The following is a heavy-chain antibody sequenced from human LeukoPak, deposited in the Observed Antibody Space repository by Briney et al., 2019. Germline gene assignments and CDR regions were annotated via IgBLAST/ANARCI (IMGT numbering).Heavy chain of an antibody. CDR2: INPNSGGT. V-gene: IGHV1-2*02. CDR3: ARILHYDSSGYLDY. Sequence: ASVKVSCKASGYTFTGYYMHWVRQAPGQGLEWMGWINPNSGGTNYAQKFQGRVTMTRDTSISTAYMELSRLRSDDTAVYYCARILHYDSSGYLDYWGQGTQVTVSS. CDR1: GYTFTGYY. J-gene: IGHJ4*02. D-gene: IGHD3-22*01.